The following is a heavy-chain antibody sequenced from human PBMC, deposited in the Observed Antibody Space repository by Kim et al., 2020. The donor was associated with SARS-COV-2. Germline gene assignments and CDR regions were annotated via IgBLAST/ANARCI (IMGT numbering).Heavy chain of an antibody. CDR2: ISGSGGST. CDR1: GFTFSSYA. J-gene: IGHJ6*02. CDR3: AKRPLIVAGRGQEGDYGMDV. V-gene: IGHV3-23*01. D-gene: IGHD6-19*01. Sequence: GGSLRLSCAASGFTFSSYAMSWVRQAPGKGLEWVSAISGSGGSTYYADSVKGRFTISRDNSKNTLYLQMNSLRAEDTAVYYCAKRPLIVAGRGQEGDYGMDVWGQGTTVTVSS.